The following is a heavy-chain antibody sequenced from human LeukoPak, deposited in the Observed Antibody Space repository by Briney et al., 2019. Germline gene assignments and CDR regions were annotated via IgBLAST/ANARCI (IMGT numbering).Heavy chain of an antibody. CDR3: ARTTEGGYTYDYFYYYYMDV. D-gene: IGHD5-18*01. Sequence: SETLSLTCSVSGDSITGYYWGWIRQPPGKGLEWIGYIYYSGSTNYNPSLKSRVTISVDMSKNQFSLKLSSVTAADTAVYYCARTTEGGYTYDYFYYYYMDVWGKGTTVTISS. CDR2: IYYSGST. CDR1: GDSITGYY. J-gene: IGHJ6*03. V-gene: IGHV4-59*01.